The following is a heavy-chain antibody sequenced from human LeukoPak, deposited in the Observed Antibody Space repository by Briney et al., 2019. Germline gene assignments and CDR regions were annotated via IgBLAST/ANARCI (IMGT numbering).Heavy chain of an antibody. CDR3: AKDAWSGWYGYYFDY. CDR1: GFTFSSYA. J-gene: IGHJ4*02. CDR2: ISGSGGST. Sequence: GGSLRLSCAASGFTFSSYAMSWVRQAPGKGLEWVSGISGSGGSTYYADSVKGGFTISRDNYKNTLYMQMNRLRAEDTAVYYCAKDAWSGWYGYYFDYWGQGTLVTVSS. D-gene: IGHD6-19*01. V-gene: IGHV3-23*01.